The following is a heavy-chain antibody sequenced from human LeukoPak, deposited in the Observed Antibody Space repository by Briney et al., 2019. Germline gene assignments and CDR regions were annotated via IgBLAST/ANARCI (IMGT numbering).Heavy chain of an antibody. CDR3: ARDRGYSYYYYYMDV. D-gene: IGHD4-11*01. CDR1: GGSISSSSYY. Sequence: SETLSLTCTVSGGSISSSSYYWGWIRQPPGKGLEWLGSIYYSGSTYYNPSLKSRVTISVDTSKNQFSLKLSSVTAADTAVYYCARDRGYSYYYYYMDVWGKGTTVTVSS. J-gene: IGHJ6*03. V-gene: IGHV4-39*07. CDR2: IYYSGST.